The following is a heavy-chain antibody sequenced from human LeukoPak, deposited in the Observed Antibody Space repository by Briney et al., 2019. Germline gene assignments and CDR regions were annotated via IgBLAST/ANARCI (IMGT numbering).Heavy chain of an antibody. Sequence: GGSLRLSCAASGFTFSSYAMHWVRQAPGKGLEWVAVISYDGSNKFYADSVKGRFTVSRDNSKNTLYLQLNSLRAEDTAAYYCASPSTAMASNYYFDYWGQGTLVTVSS. V-gene: IGHV3-30-3*01. J-gene: IGHJ4*02. D-gene: IGHD5-18*01. CDR1: GFTFSSYA. CDR2: ISYDGSNK. CDR3: ASPSTAMASNYYFDY.